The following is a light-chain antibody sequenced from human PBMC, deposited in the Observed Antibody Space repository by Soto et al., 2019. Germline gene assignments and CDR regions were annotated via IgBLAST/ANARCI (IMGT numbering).Light chain of an antibody. CDR1: QYVSNN. V-gene: IGKV3-15*01. CDR2: GAS. Sequence: EVVMTQSPDTLSVSPGERATLSCRASQYVSNNLAWYQQRPGQAPRLLIYGASTRATGIPARFSGSGSGTDFTLTISNLEPEDFAVYYCQQRNNWPSTFGQGTRLEIK. J-gene: IGKJ5*01. CDR3: QQRNNWPST.